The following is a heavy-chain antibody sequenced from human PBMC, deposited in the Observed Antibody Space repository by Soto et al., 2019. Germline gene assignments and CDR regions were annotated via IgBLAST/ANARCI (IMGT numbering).Heavy chain of an antibody. D-gene: IGHD3-9*01. V-gene: IGHV3-33*01. CDR2: IWYDGSNK. J-gene: IGHJ4*02. CDR3: ARDYSLTGYYSRFDY. Sequence: GGSLRLSCAASGFTFSSYGMHWVRQAPGKGLEWVAVIWYDGSNKYYADSVKGRFTISRDNSKNTLYLQMNSLRAEDTAVYYCARDYSLTGYYSRFDYWGQGTLVTVSS. CDR1: GFTFSSYG.